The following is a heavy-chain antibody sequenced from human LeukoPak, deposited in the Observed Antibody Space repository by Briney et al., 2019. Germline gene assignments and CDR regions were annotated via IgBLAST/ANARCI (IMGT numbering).Heavy chain of an antibody. V-gene: IGHV4-59*01. CDR2: IYYSGST. CDR3: ARGGWGEGDEGAFDI. CDR1: GGSISSYY. D-gene: IGHD2-21*01. J-gene: IGHJ3*02. Sequence: SETLSLTCTVSGGSISSYYWSWIRQPPGKGLEWIGYIYYSGSTNYNPSLKSRVTISVDTSKNQFSLKLSSVTAADTAVYYCARGGWGEGDEGAFDIWGQGTMVTVSS.